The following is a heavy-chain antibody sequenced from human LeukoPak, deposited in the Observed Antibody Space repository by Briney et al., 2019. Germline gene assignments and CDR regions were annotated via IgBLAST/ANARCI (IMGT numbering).Heavy chain of an antibody. D-gene: IGHD4-17*01. Sequence: SVTVSCKASGGTFSSYAISWVRQAPGQGFEWMGGIIPIFGTANYAQKFQGRVTITADKSTSTAYMELSSLRSEDTAVYYCASGMTTVTTRQFDYWGQGTLVTVPS. CDR2: IIPIFGTA. J-gene: IGHJ4*02. V-gene: IGHV1-69*06. CDR3: ASGMTTVTTRQFDY. CDR1: GGTFSSYA.